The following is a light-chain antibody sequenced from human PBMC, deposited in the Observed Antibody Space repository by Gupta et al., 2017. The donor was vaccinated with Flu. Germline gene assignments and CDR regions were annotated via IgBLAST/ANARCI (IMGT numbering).Light chain of an antibody. CDR2: DAS. V-gene: IGKV3-11*01. CDR3: QKRSKGLALT. J-gene: IGKJ4*01. CDR1: QSVSSY. Sequence: VLTPSPAPLSLSPGERATLSCRASQSVSSYLAWYQQKPGQATRLLIEDASNRATGSPARGRGSGCGTDCTLTISSLEPEDVAVDYCQKRSKGLALTFGGGTKVEIK.